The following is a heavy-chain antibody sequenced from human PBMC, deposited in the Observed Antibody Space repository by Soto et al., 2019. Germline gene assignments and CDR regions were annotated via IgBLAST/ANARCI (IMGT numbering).Heavy chain of an antibody. Sequence: GGSLRLSCAASGFTLSSYGMHWVRQAPGKGLEWVAVIWYDGSNKYYADSVKGRFTISRDNSKNTLYLQMNSLRAEDTVVYYCARDCSGGSCFYFDYWGQGTLVTVSS. CDR3: ARDCSGGSCFYFDY. CDR2: IWYDGSNK. J-gene: IGHJ4*02. V-gene: IGHV3-33*01. CDR1: GFTLSSYG. D-gene: IGHD2-15*01.